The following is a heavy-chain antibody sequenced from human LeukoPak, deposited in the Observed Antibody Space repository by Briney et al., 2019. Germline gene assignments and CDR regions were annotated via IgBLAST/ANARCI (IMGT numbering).Heavy chain of an antibody. V-gene: IGHV3-74*01. Sequence: GGSLRLSCAASGFTFSNHWMHWVRQAPVKGLIWVSRINSDGSSTTYADSVKGRFTISRDNAKNTLYLQMNSLRAEDTAVYYCARSQQWLATDFDYWGQGTLVTVSS. J-gene: IGHJ4*02. CDR2: INSDGSST. D-gene: IGHD6-19*01. CDR3: ARSQQWLATDFDY. CDR1: GFTFSNHW.